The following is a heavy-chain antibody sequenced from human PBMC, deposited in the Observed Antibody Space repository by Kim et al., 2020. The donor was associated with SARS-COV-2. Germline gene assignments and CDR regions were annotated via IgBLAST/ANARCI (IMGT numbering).Heavy chain of an antibody. D-gene: IGHD3-22*01. CDR1: GFTFSSYD. CDR3: ARNQRRNYYDRSGYYGVY. Sequence: GGSLRLSCAASGFTFSSYDMHWVRQAPGKGLEWVAVISYDGSNKYYVDSVKGRFTISRDNSKNTLYLQMNSLRTEDTAVYYCARNQRRNYYDRSGYYGVYWGQGTLVTVSS. CDR2: ISYDGSNK. J-gene: IGHJ4*02. V-gene: IGHV3-30*04.